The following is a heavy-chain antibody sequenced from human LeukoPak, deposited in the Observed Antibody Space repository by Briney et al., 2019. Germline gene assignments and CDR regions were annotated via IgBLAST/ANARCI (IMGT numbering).Heavy chain of an antibody. CDR2: IYHSGST. CDR1: GGSISSYY. J-gene: IGHJ4*02. V-gene: IGHV4-59*08. CDR3: ASAYYYGSGSWFDY. D-gene: IGHD3-10*01. Sequence: SETLSLTCTVSGGSISSYYWSWIRQPPGKGLEWIGSIYHSGSTYYNPSLKSRVTISVDTSKNQFSLKLSSVTAADTAVYYCASAYYYGSGSWFDYWGQGTLVTVSS.